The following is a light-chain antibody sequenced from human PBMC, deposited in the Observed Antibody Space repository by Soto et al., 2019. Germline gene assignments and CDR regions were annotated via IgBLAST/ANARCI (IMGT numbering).Light chain of an antibody. CDR2: DVS. V-gene: IGLV2-14*01. J-gene: IGLJ1*01. CDR3: CSYTRSGTLI. Sequence: QSALTQPASVSGSPGQSITISCVGTSGDIGDYNYVSWYQQHPGKVPKVIIHDVSNRPSGVSYRFSGTKSGNTASLTVSGLQAEDEADYYCCSYTRSGTLIFGPGTKVTVL. CDR1: SGDIGDYNY.